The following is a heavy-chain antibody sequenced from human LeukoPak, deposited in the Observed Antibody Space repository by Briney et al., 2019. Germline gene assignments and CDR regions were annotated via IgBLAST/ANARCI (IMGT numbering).Heavy chain of an antibody. V-gene: IGHV3-48*01. CDR1: GFTFSRYS. D-gene: IGHD6-19*01. Sequence: PGGSLRLSCAASGFTFSRYSMNWVRQAPGKGLEWVSYISSSGSTIYYADSVKGRLTISRDNAKNSLYLHMNSLSAEDAAVYYCARESRGWYIDSWGQGTLVTVSS. CDR3: ARESRGWYIDS. J-gene: IGHJ5*01. CDR2: ISSSGSTI.